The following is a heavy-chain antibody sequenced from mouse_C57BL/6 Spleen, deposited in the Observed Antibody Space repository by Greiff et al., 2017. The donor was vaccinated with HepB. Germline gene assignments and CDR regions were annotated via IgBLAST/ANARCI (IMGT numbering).Heavy chain of an antibody. CDR3: ARSGGPPCYFDY. D-gene: IGHD3-1*01. V-gene: IGHV1-80*01. CDR2: IYPGDGDT. J-gene: IGHJ2*01. CDR1: GYAFSSYW. Sequence: QVQLKESGAELVKPGASVKISCKASGYAFSSYWMTWVKQRPGKGLEWIGQIYPGDGDTNYNGKFKGKATLTADKSSSTAYMQLSSLPSEDSAVDFCARSGGPPCYFDYWGQGTTLTVSS.